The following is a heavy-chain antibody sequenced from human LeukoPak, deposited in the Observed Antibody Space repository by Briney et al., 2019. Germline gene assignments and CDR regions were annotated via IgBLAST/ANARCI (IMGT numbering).Heavy chain of an antibody. Sequence: SETLPLTYAVYGGSFSGYYWSWIRQPPGKGLEWIGEINHSGSTNYNPSLKSRVTISVDTSKNQFSLKLSSVTAADTAVYYCARGPLYYGSGSYYRFGGQGTLVTVSS. J-gene: IGHJ4*02. CDR2: INHSGST. CDR3: ARGPLYYGSGSYYRF. D-gene: IGHD3-10*01. V-gene: IGHV4-34*01. CDR1: GGSFSGYY.